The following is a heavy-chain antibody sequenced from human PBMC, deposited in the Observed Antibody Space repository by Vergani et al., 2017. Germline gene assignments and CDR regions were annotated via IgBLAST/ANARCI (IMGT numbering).Heavy chain of an antibody. Sequence: QVQVVQSGAEVKKPGSSVKVSCKASGGIFNSYAISWVRQAPGQGLEWMGGIIPIFGTANYAQKFQGRVTITADESTSTAYMELSSLRSEDTAVYYCAREGTLFGANHFDYWGQGTLVTVSS. CDR2: IIPIFGTA. CDR3: AREGTLFGANHFDY. CDR1: GGIFNSYA. D-gene: IGHD4/OR15-4a*01. J-gene: IGHJ4*02. V-gene: IGHV1-69*12.